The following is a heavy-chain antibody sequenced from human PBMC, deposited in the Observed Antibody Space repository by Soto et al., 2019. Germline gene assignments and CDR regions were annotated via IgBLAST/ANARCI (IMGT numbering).Heavy chain of an antibody. Sequence: GGSLRLSCAASGFTFSSYAMPWVRQAPGKGLEGVAVISYDGSNKYYADSVKGRFTISRDNSKNTLYLQMNSLRAEDTAVYYCARPKTGDRYAFDIWGQGTMVTVSS. J-gene: IGHJ3*02. D-gene: IGHD7-27*01. V-gene: IGHV3-30-3*01. CDR3: ARPKTGDRYAFDI. CDR2: ISYDGSNK. CDR1: GFTFSSYA.